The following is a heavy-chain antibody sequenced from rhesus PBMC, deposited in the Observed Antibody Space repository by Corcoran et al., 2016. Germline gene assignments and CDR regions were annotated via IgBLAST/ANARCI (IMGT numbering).Heavy chain of an antibody. CDR1: DGSISSNY. CDR2: ISGSGGST. J-gene: IGHJ2*01. V-gene: IGHV4-173*01. CDR3: ARVGYSSWSGYFDL. D-gene: IGHD6-13*01. Sequence: QLQLQESGPGLVKPSETLSLTCAVSDGSISSNYWSWIRQPQGKGLEGIGRISGSGGSTDYNPPPKSRGTFSTETSKNQFCLKLSSVTAADTAVYYCARVGYSSWSGYFDLWGPGTPITISS.